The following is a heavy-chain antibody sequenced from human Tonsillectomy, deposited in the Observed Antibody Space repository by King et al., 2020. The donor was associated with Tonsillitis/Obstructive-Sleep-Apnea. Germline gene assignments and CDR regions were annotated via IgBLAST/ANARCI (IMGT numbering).Heavy chain of an antibody. J-gene: IGHJ6*03. D-gene: IGHD3-22*01. CDR3: ARDYCESSGHYMDV. CDR2: MNPNSGNT. CDR1: GYTFTSYD. Sequence: VQLVESGAEVKKPGASVKVSCTASGYTFTSYDINWVRQATGQGLEWMGWMNPNSGNTGYAQKVQGRVTMTRNTSISTAYMELSSLRSEDTAVYYCARDYCESSGHYMDVWGKGTTVTVSS. V-gene: IGHV1-8*01.